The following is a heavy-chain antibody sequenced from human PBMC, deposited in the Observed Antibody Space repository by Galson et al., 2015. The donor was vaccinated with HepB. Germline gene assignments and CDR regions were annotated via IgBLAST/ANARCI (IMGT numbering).Heavy chain of an antibody. CDR3: ARVHDFWRHYDY. V-gene: IGHV4-39*07. D-gene: IGHD3-3*01. Sequence: ETLSLTCTVSGGSISSSSYYWGWIRQPPGKGLEWIGSIFYSGSTYYNPSLKSRVTMSVDTSKNQFSLKLSSVTAADTAVYYCARVHDFWRHYDYWGQGTLVTVSS. CDR2: IFYSGST. CDR1: GGSISSSSYY. J-gene: IGHJ4*02.